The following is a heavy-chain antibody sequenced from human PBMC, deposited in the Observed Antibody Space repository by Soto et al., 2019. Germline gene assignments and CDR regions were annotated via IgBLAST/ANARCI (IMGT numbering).Heavy chain of an antibody. Sequence: EVQLVESGGGLVKPGGSLRLSCAAYEFTLSNAWMTWVRQAPGKGLEWVGRIKSKTDGGTTDYAAPVKGRFTISRDDSKSTLYLQMNSLKIADTAVYFCTTDLRGSGWFLHGAFDIWGQGTMVTVSS. CDR2: IKSKTDGGTT. CDR1: EFTLSNAW. CDR3: TTDLRGSGWFLHGAFDI. V-gene: IGHV3-15*01. D-gene: IGHD6-19*01. J-gene: IGHJ3*02.